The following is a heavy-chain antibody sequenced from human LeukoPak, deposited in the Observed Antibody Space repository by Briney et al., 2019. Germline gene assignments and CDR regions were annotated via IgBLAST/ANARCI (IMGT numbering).Heavy chain of an antibody. CDR1: GFTFSNYG. Sequence: PGGSLRLSCAASGFTFSNYGMNWVRQAPGKGLEWVSIITSGVGITYYADSVKGRFTISRHSSKNTLYLQMNSLRGEDTAVYYCARFLGRITISGVVPYGMDVWGQGTTVTVSS. D-gene: IGHD3-3*01. CDR2: ITSGVGIT. J-gene: IGHJ6*02. V-gene: IGHV3-23*01. CDR3: ARFLGRITISGVVPYGMDV.